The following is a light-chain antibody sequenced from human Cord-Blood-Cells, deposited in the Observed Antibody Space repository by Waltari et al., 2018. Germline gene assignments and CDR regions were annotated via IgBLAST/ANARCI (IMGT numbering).Light chain of an antibody. CDR2: DDS. V-gene: IGLV3-21*03. CDR3: QVWDSSSDREV. CDR1: NIGSKR. Sequence: YVLTQPPSVSVAPGKTARITCGGNNIGSKRVHWYQQKPGQAPVLVVYDDSDRPPGIPARFTGSNSGNTATLTISRVEAGDEADYDCQVWDSSSDREVFGGGTKLTVL. J-gene: IGLJ3*02.